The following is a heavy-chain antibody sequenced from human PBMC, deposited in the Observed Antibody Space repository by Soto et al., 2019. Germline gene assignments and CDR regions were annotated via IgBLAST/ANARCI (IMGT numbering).Heavy chain of an antibody. CDR3: ARDLSGSGYGENFDY. Sequence: GASVKVSCKASGCTFSSYAISWVRQAPGQGLEWMGGIIPIFGTANYAQKFQGRVTITADESTSTAYMELSSLRSEDTAVYYCARDLSGSGYGENFDYWGQGTLVTVSS. CDR1: GCTFSSYA. J-gene: IGHJ4*02. CDR2: IIPIFGTA. D-gene: IGHD5-12*01. V-gene: IGHV1-69*13.